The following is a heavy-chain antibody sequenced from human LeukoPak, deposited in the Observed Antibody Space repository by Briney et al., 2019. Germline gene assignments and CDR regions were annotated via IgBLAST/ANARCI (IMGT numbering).Heavy chain of an antibody. V-gene: IGHV4-38-2*02. CDR1: GYSISSGYY. CDR3: ARDPDGTQV. CDR2: IYHSGST. Sequence: SETLSLTCAVPGYSISSGYYWGWIRQPPGKGLEWIGSIYHSGSTYYNPSLKSRVTISVDTSKNQFSLKLSSVTAADTAVYYCARDPDGTQVWGQGTLVTVSS. D-gene: IGHD1-14*01. J-gene: IGHJ4*02.